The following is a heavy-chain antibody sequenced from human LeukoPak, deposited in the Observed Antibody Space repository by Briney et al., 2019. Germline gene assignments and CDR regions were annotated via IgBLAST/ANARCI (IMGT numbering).Heavy chain of an antibody. V-gene: IGHV4-39*01. CDR2: IYYSGST. D-gene: IGHD6-13*01. CDR3: ARQSAAIDAFDI. J-gene: IGHJ3*02. Sequence: PSETLSLTCTVSGGSISSSSYYWGWTRQPPGKGLEWIGSIYYSGSTYYNPSLKSRVTISVDTSKNQFSLKLSSVTAADTAVYYCARQSAAIDAFDIWGQGTMVTVSS. CDR1: GGSISSSSYY.